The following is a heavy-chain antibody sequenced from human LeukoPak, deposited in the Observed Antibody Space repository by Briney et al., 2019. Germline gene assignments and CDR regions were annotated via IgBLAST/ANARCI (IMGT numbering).Heavy chain of an antibody. CDR2: ISWNSGSI. J-gene: IGHJ4*02. CDR3: AKAWDFDH. Sequence: GGSLRLSCAASGLTFDDYAMHWVRQAPGKGLEWVSGISWNSGSIGYADSVKGRFTISRDNAKNSLYLQMNSLRAEDTALYYCAKAWDFDHWGQGTLVTVSS. D-gene: IGHD3-16*01. V-gene: IGHV3-9*01. CDR1: GLTFDDYA.